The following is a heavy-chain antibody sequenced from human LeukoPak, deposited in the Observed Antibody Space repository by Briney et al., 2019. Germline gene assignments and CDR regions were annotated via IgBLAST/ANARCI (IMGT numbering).Heavy chain of an antibody. CDR1: GGSISSSSYY. Sequence: NPSETLSLTCTVSGGSISSSSYYWGWIRQPPGKGLEWIGSIYYSGSTYYNPSLKSRVTISVDTSKNQFSLKLSSVTAADTAVYYCARPYAGNFLAYGYWGQGTLVTVSS. CDR2: IYYSGST. D-gene: IGHD1-14*01. V-gene: IGHV4-39*01. CDR3: ARPYAGNFLAYGY. J-gene: IGHJ4*02.